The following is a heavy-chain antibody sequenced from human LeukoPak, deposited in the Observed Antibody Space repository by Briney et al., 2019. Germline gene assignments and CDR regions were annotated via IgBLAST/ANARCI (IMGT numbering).Heavy chain of an antibody. Sequence: PGGSLRLSCAASGFMFSSHWMSWVRQAPGRGLEWVANIKEDGSEKYYVDSVKGRFTISRDNAKNSLYLQMSSLRAEDTAVYYCARRGDLFDYWGQGTLVTVSS. CDR3: ARRGDLFDY. CDR1: GFMFSSHW. D-gene: IGHD3-10*01. CDR2: IKEDGSEK. J-gene: IGHJ4*02. V-gene: IGHV3-7*01.